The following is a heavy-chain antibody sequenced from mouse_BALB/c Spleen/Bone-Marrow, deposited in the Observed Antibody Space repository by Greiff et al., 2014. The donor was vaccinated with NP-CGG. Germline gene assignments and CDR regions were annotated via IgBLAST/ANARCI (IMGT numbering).Heavy chain of an antibody. CDR3: ARWKDGYYSWFAY. D-gene: IGHD2-3*01. CDR2: INPNNGGT. J-gene: IGHJ3*01. V-gene: IGHV1-18*01. Sequence: EVQLQQSGPELVKPGASVKISCKTSGYTFTEYTMHWVKQSHGKSLEWIGGINPNNGGTSYNQKLKGKATLTVDKSSSTAYMELRSLASEDSAVYYCARWKDGYYSWFAYWGQGTLVTVSA. CDR1: GYTFTEYT.